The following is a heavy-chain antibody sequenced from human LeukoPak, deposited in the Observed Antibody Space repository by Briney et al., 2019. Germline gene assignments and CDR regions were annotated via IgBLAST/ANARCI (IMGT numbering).Heavy chain of an antibody. CDR3: ARHTRIAVAGTGAFDI. V-gene: IGHV4-59*08. D-gene: IGHD6-19*01. J-gene: IGHJ3*02. CDR2: IYYSGST. Sequence: SETLSLTCTVSGGSISSYYWSWIRQPPGKGLEWLGYIYYSGSTNYNPSLKSRVTISVDTSKNQFSLKLSSVTAADTAVYYCARHTRIAVAGTGAFDIWGQGTMVTVSS. CDR1: GGSISSYY.